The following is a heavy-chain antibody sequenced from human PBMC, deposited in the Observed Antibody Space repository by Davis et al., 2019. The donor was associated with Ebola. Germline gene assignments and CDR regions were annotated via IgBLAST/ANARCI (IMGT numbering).Heavy chain of an antibody. Sequence: ASVKVSCKASGYTFTSYYMHWVRQAPGQGLEWMGIINPSGGSTSYAQKFQGRVTMTRDTSTSTVYMELSSLRSEDTAVYYCARGPGNKYQLLPTWYYGMDVWGQGTTVTVSS. V-gene: IGHV1-46*01. J-gene: IGHJ6*02. CDR2: INPSGGST. D-gene: IGHD2-2*01. CDR3: ARGPGNKYQLLPTWYYGMDV. CDR1: GYTFTSYY.